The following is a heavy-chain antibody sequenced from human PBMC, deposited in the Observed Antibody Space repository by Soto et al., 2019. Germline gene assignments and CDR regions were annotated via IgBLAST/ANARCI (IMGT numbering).Heavy chain of an antibody. CDR3: AKDYSSVPGF. J-gene: IGHJ1*01. CDR1: GFTFSSYA. CDR2: ISPDGGSA. V-gene: IGHV3-23*01. Sequence: GGSLRLSCAASGFTFSSYAMSWVRQAPGKGLEWVSAISPDGGSANYADSVKGRFFTSRDNSKNTLYLQMNSLRAEDTAVYYCAKDYSSVPGFWGQGTLVSVSS. D-gene: IGHD3-10*01.